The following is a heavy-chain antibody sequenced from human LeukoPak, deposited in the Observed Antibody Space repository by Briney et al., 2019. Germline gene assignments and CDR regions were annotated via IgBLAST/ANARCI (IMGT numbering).Heavy chain of an antibody. J-gene: IGHJ4*02. D-gene: IGHD6-13*01. CDR1: GFTFSSYA. V-gene: IGHV3-23*01. CDR2: ISGSGGST. Sequence: PGGTLRLSCAASGFTFSSYAMNWVRQAPGKGLEWVSAISGSGGSTYYADSVKGRFTISRDNSKNTLYLQMNSLRAGDTAVYYCARDLGIGFDYWGQGTLVTVSS. CDR3: ARDLGIGFDY.